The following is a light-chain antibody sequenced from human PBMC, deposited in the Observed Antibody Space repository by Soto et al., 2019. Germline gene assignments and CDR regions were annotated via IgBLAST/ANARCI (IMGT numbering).Light chain of an antibody. CDR2: DAS. J-gene: IGKJ3*01. V-gene: IGKV3-11*01. Sequence: EIVFTQSPATLSLSPGERATLTCRASQYVSSFLAWYQQKAGQAARLLIYDASNRATGIPARLSGSGSGSDFTLTSRSLEPEDFAFYYGQHYGNTPPSVTFGPGTKVDIK. CDR1: QYVSSF. CDR3: QHYGNTPPSVT.